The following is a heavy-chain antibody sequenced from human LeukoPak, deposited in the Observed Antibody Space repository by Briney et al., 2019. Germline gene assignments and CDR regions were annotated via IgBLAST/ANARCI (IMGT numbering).Heavy chain of an antibody. CDR3: ARDRNWFDP. V-gene: IGHV4-61*02. CDR1: GGSISSGSYY. J-gene: IGHJ5*02. Sequence: SQTLSLTCTVSGGSISSGSYYWSWIRQPAGKGLKWIGRIYTSGSTNYNPSLKSRVTMSVDTSKNQFSLRLSSVTAADTAVYYCARDRNWFDPWGQGTLVTVSS. CDR2: IYTSGST.